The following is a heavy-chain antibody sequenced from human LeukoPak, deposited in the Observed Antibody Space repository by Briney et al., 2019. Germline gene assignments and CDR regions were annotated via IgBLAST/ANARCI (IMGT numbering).Heavy chain of an antibody. Sequence: GASVKVSCKASGCTFPSYGISWVRQAPGQGLEWMGWISAYNGNTNYAQKLQGRVTMTTDTSTSTAYMELRSLRSDDTAVYYCARAAPNYYYYMDVWGKGTTVTVSS. D-gene: IGHD6-25*01. CDR2: ISAYNGNT. CDR3: ARAAPNYYYYMDV. V-gene: IGHV1-18*01. J-gene: IGHJ6*03. CDR1: GCTFPSYG.